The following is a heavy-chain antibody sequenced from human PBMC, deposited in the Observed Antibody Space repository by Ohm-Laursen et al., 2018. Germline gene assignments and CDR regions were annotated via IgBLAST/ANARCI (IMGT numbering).Heavy chain of an antibody. CDR2: IYSSGST. J-gene: IGHJ4*02. CDR1: GGSISNYY. Sequence: SDTLSLTCTVSGGSISNYYWSWIRQPPGKGLEWIGYIYSSGSTKYNPSIRSRVTMSADTSKNQFSLRLTSVTAADTAVYYCAVPEYDYWGQGTLVTVSS. V-gene: IGHV4-59*07. D-gene: IGHD6-6*01. CDR3: AVPEYDY.